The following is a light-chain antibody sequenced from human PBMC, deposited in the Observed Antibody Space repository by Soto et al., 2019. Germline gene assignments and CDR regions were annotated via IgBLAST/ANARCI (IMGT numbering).Light chain of an antibody. V-gene: IGKV1-27*01. J-gene: IGKJ4*01. CDR2: AAS. Sequence: DIQMTQSPSSLSASVGDRVTITCRASQGISNYLAWYQQKPGKVPKLLIYAASTLQSGVPSRFSGSGSGTDFSLTISSLQPEDFGTYYCQKYNSAPPLTFGGGNKVEIK. CDR3: QKYNSAPPLT. CDR1: QGISNY.